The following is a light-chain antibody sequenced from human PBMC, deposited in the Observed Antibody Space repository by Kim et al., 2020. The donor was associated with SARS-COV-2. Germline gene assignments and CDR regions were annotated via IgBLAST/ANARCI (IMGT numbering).Light chain of an antibody. CDR1: QRNASH. Sequence: GDRVTLTCRTTQRNASHLNWYQQKPGRVHKLLMSAASTLQGGVPSRFSGSGSETDFTLTISSLQPEDCATYFCQQSYITPFTFGPGTKVDIK. CDR2: AAS. CDR3: QQSYITPFT. J-gene: IGKJ3*01. V-gene: IGKV1-39*01.